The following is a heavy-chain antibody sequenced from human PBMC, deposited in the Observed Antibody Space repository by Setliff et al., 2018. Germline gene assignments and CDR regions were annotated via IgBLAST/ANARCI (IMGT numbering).Heavy chain of an antibody. D-gene: IGHD3-10*01. V-gene: IGHV4-34*12. J-gene: IGHJ5*02. Sequence: SETLSLTCGVYGESISDSYWSWIRQPPGRALEWIGEALQGGSTNYNPSLKSRLTTLVDTSKRQLSLELRSVTAADTAVYYCAITVMNQAGLEESWGQGTLVTVSS. CDR1: GESISDSY. CDR2: ALQGGST. CDR3: AITVMNQAGLEES.